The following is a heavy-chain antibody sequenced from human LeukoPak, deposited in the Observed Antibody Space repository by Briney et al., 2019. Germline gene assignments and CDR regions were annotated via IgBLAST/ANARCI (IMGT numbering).Heavy chain of an antibody. D-gene: IGHD3-10*01. V-gene: IGHV4-39*07. CDR1: GRSISSSSYY. CDR3: ARDSMLRGVPFDY. J-gene: IGHJ4*01. CDR2: IYYSRSI. Sequence: SETLSLTCNVSGRSISSSSYYWGWIPQPPGKGLDWIGSIYYSRSIYYNPSLKSRVTISVDTSQNQFSLKLSSVTAADTAGYFCARDSMLRGVPFDYWGQGTLVTVSS.